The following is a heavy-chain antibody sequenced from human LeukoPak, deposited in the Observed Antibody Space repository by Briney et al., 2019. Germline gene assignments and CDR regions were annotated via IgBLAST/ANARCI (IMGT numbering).Heavy chain of an antibody. V-gene: IGHV4-59*01. J-gene: IGHJ4*02. CDR2: ISYSGYT. D-gene: IGHD4-23*01. CDR3: ARGRNDNGGMFFDS. CDR1: GGSIRTYY. Sequence: SETLSLTCTVSGGSIRTYYWSWIRQAPGRGLEWIGFISYSGYTSYSPSLKSRVAISVDTSKSQFSLRLSSMTAADTAIYYCARGRNDNGGMFFDSWAQGTLVTVSS.